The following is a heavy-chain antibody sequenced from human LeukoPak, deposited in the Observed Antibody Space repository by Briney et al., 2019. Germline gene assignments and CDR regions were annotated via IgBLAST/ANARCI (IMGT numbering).Heavy chain of an antibody. CDR2: VYDGDTT. V-gene: IGHV3-53*01. Sequence: GGSLRLSCAASGFIVGSNYMSWVRQAPGKGLEWVSAVYDGDTTYYADSVKGRFTISRDNSKNTLYLQINSLRVEDTAVYFCARDRLLYLDYWGQGTPVTVSS. J-gene: IGHJ4*02. CDR3: ARDRLLYLDY. CDR1: GFIVGSNY. D-gene: IGHD2-21*02.